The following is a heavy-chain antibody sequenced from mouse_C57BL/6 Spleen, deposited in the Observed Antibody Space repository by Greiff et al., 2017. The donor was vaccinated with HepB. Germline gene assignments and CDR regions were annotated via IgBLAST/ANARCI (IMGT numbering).Heavy chain of an antibody. Sequence: QVQLQQPGAELVMPGASVKLSCKASGYTFTSYWMHWVKQRPGQGLEWIGEIDPSDSYTNYNQKFKGKSTLPVDKSSSTAYMQLSSLTSEDSAVYYCARGYYGYPYYFDYWGQGTTLTVSS. V-gene: IGHV1-69*01. CDR2: IDPSDSYT. D-gene: IGHD2-2*01. CDR1: GYTFTSYW. CDR3: ARGYYGYPYYFDY. J-gene: IGHJ2*01.